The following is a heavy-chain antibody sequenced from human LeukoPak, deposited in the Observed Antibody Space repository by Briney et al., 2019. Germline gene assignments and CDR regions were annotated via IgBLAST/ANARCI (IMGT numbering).Heavy chain of an antibody. Sequence: GGSLRLSCAASGFTFSSYSMNWVRQAPGKGLEWVSSINSGSNSIYYADSVKGRFTISRDNAKNSLYLQMNSLRAEDTAVYYCTRGSYGDYGYWGQGALVTVSS. V-gene: IGHV3-21*01. CDR2: INSGSNSI. D-gene: IGHD4-17*01. CDR1: GFTFSSYS. J-gene: IGHJ4*02. CDR3: TRGSYGDYGY.